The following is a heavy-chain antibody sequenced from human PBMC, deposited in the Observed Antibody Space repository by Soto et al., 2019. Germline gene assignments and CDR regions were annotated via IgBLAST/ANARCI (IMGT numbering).Heavy chain of an antibody. Sequence: ASVKVSCKASGYTFTSYYMHWVRQAPGQGLEWMGIINPSGGSTSYAQKFQGRVTMTRDTSTSTVYMELSSLRSEDTAVYYCARESDSSGYQRTNWFDPWGQGTLVTVSS. D-gene: IGHD3-22*01. CDR3: ARESDSSGYQRTNWFDP. V-gene: IGHV1-46*01. J-gene: IGHJ5*02. CDR1: GYTFTSYY. CDR2: INPSGGST.